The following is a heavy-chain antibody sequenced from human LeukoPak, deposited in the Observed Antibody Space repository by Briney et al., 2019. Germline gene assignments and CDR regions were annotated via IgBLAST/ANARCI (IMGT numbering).Heavy chain of an antibody. CDR2: VKSKVNGGTI. CDR1: GFTFSNGW. J-gene: IGHJ4*02. CDR3: STGRGDFLDY. V-gene: IGHV3-15*07. Sequence: PGGSLRLSCTASGFTFSNGWMNWVRQAPGKGLEWVGWVKSKVNGGTIDYAAPDRGRVTISRDDSKNTVYLQMNSLKAEDTAVYYCSTGRGDFLDYWGQGTLVTVSS. D-gene: IGHD4-17*01.